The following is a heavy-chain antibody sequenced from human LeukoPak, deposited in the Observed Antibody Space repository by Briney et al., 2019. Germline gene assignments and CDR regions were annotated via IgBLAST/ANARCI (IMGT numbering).Heavy chain of an antibody. V-gene: IGHV3-9*01. CDR1: GFTFDDYA. CDR3: AKDWRRGDYVFDAFDI. D-gene: IGHD4-17*01. CDR2: ISWNSGSI. Sequence: PGGSLRLSCAASGFTFDDYAMHWVRQAPEKGLEWVSGISWNSGSIGYADSVKGRFTISRDNAKNSLYLQMNSLRAEDTALYYCAKDWRRGDYVFDAFDIWGQGTMVTVSS. J-gene: IGHJ3*02.